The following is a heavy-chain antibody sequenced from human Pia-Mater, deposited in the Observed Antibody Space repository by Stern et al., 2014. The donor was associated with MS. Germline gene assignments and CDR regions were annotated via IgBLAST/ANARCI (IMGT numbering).Heavy chain of an antibody. V-gene: IGHV1-69*01. J-gene: IGHJ3*02. D-gene: IGHD3-22*01. CDR2: VIPISGTA. CDR3: AKYNRHSDTTGSYAFDI. Sequence: QLVQSGAEVKKPGSSVKVSCKASGGSFSSYAFNWVRLGPGQGLEWMGGVIPISGTANYAQQFQGRVTIAPAPFPRTVYMELSSLTSEDTAVYYCAKYNRHSDTTGSYAFDIWGQGTVVTVSS. CDR1: GGSFSSYA.